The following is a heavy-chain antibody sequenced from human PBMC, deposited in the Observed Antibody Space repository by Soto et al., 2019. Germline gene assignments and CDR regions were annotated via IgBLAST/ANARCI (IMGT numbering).Heavy chain of an antibody. Sequence: PGGSLRLSCAASGFTFTTYAMTWVRQAPGKGLEWVSGISGSGGTTFYADSVKGRFTISRDNSKNTLYLQMNSLRAEDTAVYYCAKVKSESYHYYYMDVWGKGPRSPSP. D-gene: IGHD3-16*02. J-gene: IGHJ6*03. CDR3: AKVKSESYHYYYMDV. CDR2: ISGSGGTT. CDR1: GFTFTTYA. V-gene: IGHV3-23*01.